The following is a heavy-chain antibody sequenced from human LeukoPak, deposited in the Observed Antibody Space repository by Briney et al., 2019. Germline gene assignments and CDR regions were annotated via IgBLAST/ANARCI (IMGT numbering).Heavy chain of an antibody. Sequence: ASVKVSCKASGGTFSSYTISWVRQAPGQGLEWMGRIIPGFGTANYAQKLQGRVTIITDEYTTTAYMELRSLRSEDTALYFCARGNSSGSDYWGQGTLVTVSS. J-gene: IGHJ4*02. CDR1: GGTFSSYT. CDR2: IIPGFGTA. V-gene: IGHV1-69*05. D-gene: IGHD3-22*01. CDR3: ARGNSSGSDY.